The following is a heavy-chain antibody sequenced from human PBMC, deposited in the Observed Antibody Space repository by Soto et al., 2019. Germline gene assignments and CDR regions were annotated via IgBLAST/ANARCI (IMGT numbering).Heavy chain of an antibody. CDR3: AKGGRFGVVITSNYYYYGMDV. CDR1: GFTFSSYG. J-gene: IGHJ6*02. Sequence: PGGSLRLSCAASGFTFSSYGMHWVRQAPGKGLEWVAVISYDGSNKYYADSVKGRFTISRDNSKNTLYLQMNSLRAEDTAVYYCAKGGRFGVVITSNYYYYGMDVRGQGTTVTVSS. V-gene: IGHV3-30*18. D-gene: IGHD3-3*01. CDR2: ISYDGSNK.